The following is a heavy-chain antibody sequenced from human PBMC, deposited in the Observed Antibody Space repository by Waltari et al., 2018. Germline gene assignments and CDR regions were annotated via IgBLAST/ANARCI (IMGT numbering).Heavy chain of an antibody. V-gene: IGHV1-69*05. CDR1: GGTFSSYA. J-gene: IGHJ4*02. D-gene: IGHD3-22*01. Sequence: QVQLVQSGAEVKKPGSSVKVSCKASGGTFSSYAISWVRQAPGQGLEWMGGIIPIFGTANYAQKFKGIVTITTDESTSTAYMELSSLRSEDTAVYYCARKQRSGYYLIFGYYFDYWGQGTMVTVSS. CDR3: ARKQRSGYYLIFGYYFDY. CDR2: IIPIFGTA.